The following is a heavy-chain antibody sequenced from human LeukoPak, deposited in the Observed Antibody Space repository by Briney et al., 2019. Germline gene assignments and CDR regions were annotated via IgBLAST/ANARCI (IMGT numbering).Heavy chain of an antibody. CDR2: FSYSGST. CDR1: GGSISSYF. CDR3: ASSLRAGPTRYFDY. Sequence: PSETLSLTCTVSGGSISSYFWSWIRQPPGKGLEWIGYFSYSGSTNYNPSLKSRVTMSVDTSKNQFSLKLSSVTAADTAVYYCASSLRAGPTRYFDYWGQGTLVTVSS. J-gene: IGHJ4*02. V-gene: IGHV4-59*12. D-gene: IGHD1-26*01.